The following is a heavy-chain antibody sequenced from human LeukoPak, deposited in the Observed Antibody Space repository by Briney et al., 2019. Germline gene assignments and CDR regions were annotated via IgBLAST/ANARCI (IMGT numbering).Heavy chain of an antibody. CDR1: GGSININTYY. J-gene: IGHJ4*02. D-gene: IGHD5-24*01. CDR3: ARGSRDGYNSNFDY. V-gene: IGHV4-39*07. Sequence: KPSETLSLTCTVSGGSININTYYWGWIRQPPGKGLEWIGTIYYSGRTYYNPSLKSRVTISVDTSKNQFSLKLSSVTAADTAVYYCARGSRDGYNSNFDYWGQGTLVTVSS. CDR2: IYYSGRT.